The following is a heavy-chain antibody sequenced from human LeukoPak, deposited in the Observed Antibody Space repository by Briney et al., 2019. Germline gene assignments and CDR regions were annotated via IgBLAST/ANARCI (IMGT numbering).Heavy chain of an antibody. CDR3: ARLYYGSGSYSFDY. J-gene: IGHJ4*02. CDR1: GYTLTELS. Sequence: ASVKVSCKVSGYTLTELSMHWVRQAPGKGLEWMGGFDPEDGETIYAQKFQGRVTMTEDTSTDTAYMELSSLRSEDTAVYYCARLYYGSGSYSFDYWGQGTLVTVSS. CDR2: FDPEDGET. V-gene: IGHV1-24*01. D-gene: IGHD3-10*01.